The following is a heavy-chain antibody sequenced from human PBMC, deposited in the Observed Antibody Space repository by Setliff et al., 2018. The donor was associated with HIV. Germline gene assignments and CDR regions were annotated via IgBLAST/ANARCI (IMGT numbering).Heavy chain of an antibody. CDR1: GYSISSGYY. D-gene: IGHD1-20*01. Sequence: SETLSLTCTVSGYSISSGYYWGWIRQPPGKGLEWIGSIYHSGSTYYNPSLKSRVTISVDTSKNQCSLKLSSVTAADTAVYYCASDSITGTTPAFDYWGQGTLVTVSS. CDR2: IYHSGST. CDR3: ASDSITGTTPAFDY. V-gene: IGHV4-38-2*02. J-gene: IGHJ4*02.